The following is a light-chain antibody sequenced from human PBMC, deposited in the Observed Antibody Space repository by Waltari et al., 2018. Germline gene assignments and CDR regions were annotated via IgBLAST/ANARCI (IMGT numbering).Light chain of an antibody. CDR2: LTQ. CDR1: ISNIGTHY. V-gene: IGLV1-47*01. CDR3: ATRDEGPTVV. Sequence: QSVLTQPPSASGTPGQSVTISCSGRISNIGTHYVYWYQQLPGTAPKLLIYLTQQRPSRVPDRVSASKSGTSASLAISGLRFEDEADYYCATRDEGPTVVFGGGTKLTVL. J-gene: IGLJ2*01.